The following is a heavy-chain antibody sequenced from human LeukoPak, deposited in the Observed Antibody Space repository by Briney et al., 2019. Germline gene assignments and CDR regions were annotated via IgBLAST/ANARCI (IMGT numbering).Heavy chain of an antibody. CDR3: ARGSAQIAVAGGEDAFDI. J-gene: IGHJ3*02. V-gene: IGHV1-18*04. CDR1: GYTFTSYG. CDR2: ICAYNGNT. Sequence: ASVKVSCKASGYTFTSYGISWVRQAPGQGLEWMGWICAYNGNTNYAQKLQGRVTMTTDTSTSTAYMELRSLRSDDTAVYYCARGSAQIAVAGGEDAFDIWGQGTMVTVSS. D-gene: IGHD6-19*01.